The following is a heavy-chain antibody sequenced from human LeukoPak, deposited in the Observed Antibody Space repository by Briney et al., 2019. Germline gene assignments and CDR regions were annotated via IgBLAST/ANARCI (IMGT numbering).Heavy chain of an antibody. CDR2: LYYSGST. J-gene: IGHJ4*02. CDR3: VYGPSHYYFDH. Sequence: PSETLSLTCTVSGGSISGYYYTWIRQPPGKDLEWIGYLYYSGSTNYNPSLKSRVTISLDTSMKQFSLNLRSVTAADAAVYFCVYGPSHYYFDHWGQGTLVTVSS. V-gene: IGHV4-59*01. D-gene: IGHD3-16*01. CDR1: GGSISGYY.